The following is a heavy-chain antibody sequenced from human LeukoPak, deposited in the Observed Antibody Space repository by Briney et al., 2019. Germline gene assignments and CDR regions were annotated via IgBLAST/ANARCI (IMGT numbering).Heavy chain of an antibody. CDR1: RFTFSNYA. V-gene: IGHV3-30*04. CDR3: ARDSGRREDY. Sequence: GGSLRLSCAASRFTFSNYAMHWVRQAPGKGLEWVAVISYDGFDKYYADSVKGRFTISKDNAKNSLYLQMNSLRAEDTAVYYCARDSGRREDYWGQGALVTVSS. J-gene: IGHJ4*02. D-gene: IGHD2-15*01. CDR2: ISYDGFDK.